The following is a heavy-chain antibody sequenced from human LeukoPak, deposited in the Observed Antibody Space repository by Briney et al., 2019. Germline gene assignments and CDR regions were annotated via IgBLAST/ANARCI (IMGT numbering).Heavy chain of an antibody. CDR3: ARDLAAGGTYPHY. J-gene: IGHJ4*02. D-gene: IGHD6-13*01. CDR2: IYGGGST. Sequence: GGSLRLSCAASVFTVSSNYMSWVRQAPGKGPEWVSVIYGGGSTYYADSVKGRFTISRDNSKNTLYLQMNSLRAEDTAVYYCARDLAAGGTYPHYWGQGTLVTVSS. V-gene: IGHV3-53*01. CDR1: VFTVSSNY.